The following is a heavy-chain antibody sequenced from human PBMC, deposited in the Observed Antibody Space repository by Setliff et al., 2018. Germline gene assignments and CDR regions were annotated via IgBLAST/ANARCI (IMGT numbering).Heavy chain of an antibody. V-gene: IGHV3-23*01. CDR3: ARVYSGYDPNHYFDY. CDR2: ISGSGGST. J-gene: IGHJ4*02. CDR1: GFTFTSYA. D-gene: IGHD5-12*01. Sequence: GGSLRLSCAASGFTFTSYAMNWVRQAPGKGLEWVSAISGSGGSTDYADSVKGRFTISRDNSKNTLYLQMNGLRAEDTAIYYCARVYSGYDPNHYFDYWGQGTLVTVSS.